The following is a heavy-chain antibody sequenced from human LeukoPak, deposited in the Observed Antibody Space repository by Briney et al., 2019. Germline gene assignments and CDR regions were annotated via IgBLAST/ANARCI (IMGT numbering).Heavy chain of an antibody. V-gene: IGHV5-51*01. CDR1: GYSFTSYW. D-gene: IGHD3-22*01. CDR2: IYPGGSDT. CDR3: ARSPKYYYDSSGYIYDY. J-gene: IGHJ4*02. Sequence: GESLKISCQGSGYSFTSYWIGWVRQMPGKGLEWMGIIYPGGSDTRYSPSFQGQVTISADKSISTAYLQWSSLKASDTAMYYCARSPKYYYDSSGYIYDYWGQGTLVTVSS.